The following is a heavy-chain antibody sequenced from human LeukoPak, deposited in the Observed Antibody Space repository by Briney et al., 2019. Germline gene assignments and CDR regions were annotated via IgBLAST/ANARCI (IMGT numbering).Heavy chain of an antibody. CDR3: LTDIVVVPAAIGVAFDI. D-gene: IGHD2-2*01. Sequence: GGSLRLSCAASGFTFSSYSMNWVRQAPGKGLEWVSSISSSSSYIYYADSVKGRFTISRDNAKNSLYLQMNSLRAEDTAVYYCLTDIVVVPAAIGVAFDIWGQGTMVTVSS. CDR1: GFTFSSYS. J-gene: IGHJ3*02. CDR2: ISSSSSYI. V-gene: IGHV3-21*01.